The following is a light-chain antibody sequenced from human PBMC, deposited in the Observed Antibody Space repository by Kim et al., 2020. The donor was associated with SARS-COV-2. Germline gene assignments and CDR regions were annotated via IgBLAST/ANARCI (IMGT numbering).Light chain of an antibody. CDR2: DAT. CDR1: QGVSSY. Sequence: EIVLTQSPATLSLSPGERATLSCRASQGVSSYLAWYQQKPGQAPRLLIYDATNRATGIPARFSGSGSGTDFTLTISSLEPEDFAVYYCQQRSNWPKYTFGQGTKLEI. J-gene: IGKJ2*01. V-gene: IGKV3-11*01. CDR3: QQRSNWPKYT.